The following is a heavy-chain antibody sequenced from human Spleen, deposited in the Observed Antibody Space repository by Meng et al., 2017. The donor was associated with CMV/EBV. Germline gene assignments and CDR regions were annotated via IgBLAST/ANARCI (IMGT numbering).Heavy chain of an antibody. J-gene: IGHJ4*02. CDR3: SRAHLVWVLYCD. V-gene: IGHV6-1*01. CDR2: TYYRSKWYN. Sequence: SQTLSLTCAISGDSVSSNSAACNWLRQTPSRGLEWLGRTYYRSKWYNDYAVSVKSRITINPDTSKNQFSLQLNSVTPEDTAVYYCSRAHLVWVLYCDWGQGTLVTVSS. CDR1: GDSVSSNSAA. D-gene: IGHD3-10*01.